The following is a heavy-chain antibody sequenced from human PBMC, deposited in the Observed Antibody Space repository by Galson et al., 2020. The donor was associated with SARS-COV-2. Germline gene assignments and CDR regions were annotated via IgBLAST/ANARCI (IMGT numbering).Heavy chain of an antibody. CDR1: GFTFSSYG. CDR2: ISYDGSNK. Sequence: GGSLRLSCAASGFTFSSYGMHWVRQAPGKGLEWVAVISYDGSNKYYADSVKGRFTISRDNSKNTLYLQMNSLRAEDTAVYYCAKGRGWYSSGWYDFDYWGQGTLVTVSS. V-gene: IGHV3-30*18. CDR3: AKGRGWYSSGWYDFDY. J-gene: IGHJ4*02. D-gene: IGHD6-19*01.